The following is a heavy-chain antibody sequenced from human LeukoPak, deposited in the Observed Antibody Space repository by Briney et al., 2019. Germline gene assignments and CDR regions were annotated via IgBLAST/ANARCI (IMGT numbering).Heavy chain of an antibody. CDR2: IYYSGST. D-gene: IGHD1-1*01. Sequence: KSSETLSLTCTVSGGSISSSSYYWGWIRQPPGKGLEWIGSIYYSGSTYYNPSLKSRVTISVDTSKNQCSLKLSSVTAADTAVYYCARPKAVGTIDYWGQGTLVTVSS. V-gene: IGHV4-39*01. CDR3: ARPKAVGTIDY. J-gene: IGHJ4*02. CDR1: GGSISSSSYY.